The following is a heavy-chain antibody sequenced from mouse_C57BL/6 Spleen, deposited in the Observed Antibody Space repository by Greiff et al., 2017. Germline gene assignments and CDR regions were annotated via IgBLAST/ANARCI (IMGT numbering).Heavy chain of an antibody. D-gene: IGHD2-13*01. V-gene: IGHV1-72*01. CDR1: GYTFTSYW. CDR2: IHPNSGGT. J-gene: IGHJ1*03. CDR3: ARDGDWREFDV. Sequence: VQLQQPGAELVKPGASVKLSCKASGYTFTSYWMHWVKQRPGRGLEWIGRIHPNSGGTKYNEQFKSKATLTVDKPSSTAYMQLSSLTSEDSAVYYCARDGDWREFDVWGTGTTVTVSS.